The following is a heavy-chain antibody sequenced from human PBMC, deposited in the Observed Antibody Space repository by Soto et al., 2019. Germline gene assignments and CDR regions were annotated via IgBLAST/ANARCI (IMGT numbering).Heavy chain of an antibody. CDR1: GGSISSYY. V-gene: IGHV4-39*01. CDR2: IYYSGST. Sequence: SETLSLTCTVSGGSISSYYWSWIRQPPGKGLEWIGSIYYSGSTYYNPSLKSRVTISVDTSKNQSSLKLSSVTAADTAVYYCARHDVSYGQYNWFDPWGQGTLVTSPQ. J-gene: IGHJ5*02. CDR3: ARHDVSYGQYNWFDP. D-gene: IGHD5-18*01.